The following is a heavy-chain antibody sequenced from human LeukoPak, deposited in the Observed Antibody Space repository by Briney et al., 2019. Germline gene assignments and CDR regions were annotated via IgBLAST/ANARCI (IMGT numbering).Heavy chain of an antibody. J-gene: IGHJ1*01. D-gene: IGHD6-19*01. CDR1: GFTFDDYA. V-gene: IGHV3-9*01. CDR3: AKGYSSGWAYFQH. Sequence: GGSLRLSCAASGFTFDDYAMHWVRQAPGKGLEWVSGISWNSGSIGYADSVKGRFTISRDNAKNSLYLQMNSLRAEDTALYYCAKGYSSGWAYFQHWGQGTLVTVSS. CDR2: ISWNSGSI.